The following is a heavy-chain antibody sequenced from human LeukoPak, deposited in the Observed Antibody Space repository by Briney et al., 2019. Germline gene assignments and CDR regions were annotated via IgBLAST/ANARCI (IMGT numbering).Heavy chain of an antibody. V-gene: IGHV1-69*01. D-gene: IGHD6-6*01. CDR3: ARSIPASVAFHI. J-gene: IGHJ3*02. Sequence: GSSVKVSCKAFGGTFNNYTITWVRQAPGQGLEWMGGIIPIFDTSNYAQRFQDRVTITADESRTTAYMELSSLRSEDTAVYYCARSIPASVAFHIWGQGTMVTVSS. CDR1: GGTFNNYT. CDR2: IIPIFDTS.